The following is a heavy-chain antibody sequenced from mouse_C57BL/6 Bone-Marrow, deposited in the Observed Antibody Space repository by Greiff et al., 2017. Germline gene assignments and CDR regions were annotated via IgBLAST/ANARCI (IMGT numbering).Heavy chain of an antibody. CDR2: IYPGDGDT. CDR1: GYAFSSSW. D-gene: IGHD2-4*01. Sequence: QVQLQQSGPELVKPGASVKISCKASGYAFSSSWMIWVQQWPGKGLEWIGRIYPGDGDTNYNGKFKGKATLTADKSSSTGYMQLRSLTSEDSAVYICARYDYDGYYYAMDYWGQGTSVTVSS. J-gene: IGHJ4*01. V-gene: IGHV1-82*01. CDR3: ARYDYDGYYYAMDY.